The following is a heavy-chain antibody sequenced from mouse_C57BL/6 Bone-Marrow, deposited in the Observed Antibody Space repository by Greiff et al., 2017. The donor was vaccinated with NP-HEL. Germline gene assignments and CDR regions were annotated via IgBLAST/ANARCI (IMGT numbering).Heavy chain of an antibody. CDR2: IRNKANGYTT. Sequence: EVKLMESGGGLVQPGGSLSLSCAASGFTFTDYYMSWVRQPPGKALEWLGFIRNKANGYTTEYSASVKGRFTISRDNSQSILYLQMNALRAEDSATYYCARYGDYYGTSWDWYFDVWGTGTTVTVSS. V-gene: IGHV7-3*01. J-gene: IGHJ1*03. D-gene: IGHD1-1*01. CDR3: ARYGDYYGTSWDWYFDV. CDR1: GFTFTDYY.